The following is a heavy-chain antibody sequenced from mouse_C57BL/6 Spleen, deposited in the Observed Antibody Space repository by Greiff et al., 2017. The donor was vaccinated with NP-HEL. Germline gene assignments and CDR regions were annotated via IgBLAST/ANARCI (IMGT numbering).Heavy chain of an antibody. D-gene: IGHD3-2*02. J-gene: IGHJ3*01. CDR3: ARILDSSGPAWFAY. Sequence: VQLQESGPGLVQPSQSLSITCTVSGFSLTSYGVHWVRQSPGKGLEWLGVIWSGGSTDYNAAFISRLSISKDNSKSQVFFKMNSLQADDTAIYYCARILDSSGPAWFAYWGQGTLVTVSA. CDR1: GFSLTSYG. V-gene: IGHV2-2*01. CDR2: IWSGGST.